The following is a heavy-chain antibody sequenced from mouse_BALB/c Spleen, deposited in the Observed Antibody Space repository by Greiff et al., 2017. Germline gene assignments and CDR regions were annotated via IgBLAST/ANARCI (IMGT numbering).Heavy chain of an antibody. CDR1: GFSLTSYD. CDR2: IWTGGGT. D-gene: IGHD1-1*01. J-gene: IGHJ1*01. Sequence: QVQLQQSGPGLVAPSQSLSITCTVSGFSLTSYDISWIRQPPGKGLEWLGVIWTGGGTNYNSAFMSRLSISKDNSKSQVFLKMNSLQTDDTAIYYCVRDQEVGYFDVWGAGTTVTVSS. V-gene: IGHV2-9-2*01. CDR3: VRDQEVGYFDV.